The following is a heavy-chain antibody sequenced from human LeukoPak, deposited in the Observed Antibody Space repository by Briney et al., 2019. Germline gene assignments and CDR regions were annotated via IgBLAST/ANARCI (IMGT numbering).Heavy chain of an antibody. V-gene: IGHV3-23*01. Sequence: GGSLRLSCAASGFTLSTYAMTWVRQAPGKGLEWVSGISAGGGSTYYADSVKGRFTISRDNSKNTLYLQMNSLTVEDTAVYYCAKSPRSAAGNWFDPWGQGTLVTVSS. D-gene: IGHD6-13*01. J-gene: IGHJ5*02. CDR2: ISAGGGST. CDR1: GFTLSTYA. CDR3: AKSPRSAAGNWFDP.